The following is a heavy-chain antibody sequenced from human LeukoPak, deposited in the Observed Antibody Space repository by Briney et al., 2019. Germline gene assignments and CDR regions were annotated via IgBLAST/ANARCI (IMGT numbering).Heavy chain of an antibody. Sequence: GGSLRLSCAASGFTVSSNHMSWVRQAPGKGLEWVSVIYSGGSTYYADSVKGRFTISRDNSKNTLYLQMNSLRAEDTAVHYCAAGLGITPFDYWGQGTLVTVSS. CDR1: GFTVSSNH. J-gene: IGHJ4*02. CDR2: IYSGGST. CDR3: AAGLGITPFDY. V-gene: IGHV3-53*01. D-gene: IGHD1-14*01.